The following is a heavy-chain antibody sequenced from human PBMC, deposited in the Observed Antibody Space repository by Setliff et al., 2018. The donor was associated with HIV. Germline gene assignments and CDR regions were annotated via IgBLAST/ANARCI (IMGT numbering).Heavy chain of an antibody. CDR3: ARSKSDGSYPKY. D-gene: IGHD1-26*01. Sequence: ASVKVSCKASGYTFTSYGISWVRLAPGQGLEWMGWINVYNGNTKYAENLQGRVTMTTDTSTSTAYMELRSLRSDDTAVYYCARSKSDGSYPKYWGQGTLVTVSS. J-gene: IGHJ4*02. CDR1: GYTFTSYG. V-gene: IGHV1-18*01. CDR2: INVYNGNT.